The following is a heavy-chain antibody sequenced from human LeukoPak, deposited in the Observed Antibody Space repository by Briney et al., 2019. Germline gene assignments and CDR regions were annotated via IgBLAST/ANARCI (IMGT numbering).Heavy chain of an antibody. CDR2: ISGYNGHT. CDR1: GYIFTDYY. V-gene: IGHV1-18*04. CDR3: ARDGHDILTGYYKGAFDI. Sequence: ASVKVSCKASGYIFTDYYMHWVRQAPGQGLEWMGWISGYNGHTNYAQRLQGRVTMTTDTSTSTAYMELRSLRSDDTALYYCARDGHDILTGYYKGAFDIWGQGTMVTVSS. D-gene: IGHD3-9*01. J-gene: IGHJ3*02.